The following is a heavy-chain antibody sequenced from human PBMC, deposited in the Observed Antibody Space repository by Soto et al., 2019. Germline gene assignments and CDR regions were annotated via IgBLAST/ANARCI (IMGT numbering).Heavy chain of an antibody. V-gene: IGHV4-39*01. CDR3: ARQLTTVTAAWFDP. Sequence: QLQLQESGPGLVKPSETLSLTCTVSGGSISSSSSYWGWIRQPPGKGLEWIGSIYYSGNTYYNPSLKSRVTIYLDTSKNQFSLQLTSVTAADTAVYHCARQLTTVTAAWFDPWGQGTLVTVSS. CDR2: IYYSGNT. CDR1: GGSISSSSSY. D-gene: IGHD4-4*01. J-gene: IGHJ5*02.